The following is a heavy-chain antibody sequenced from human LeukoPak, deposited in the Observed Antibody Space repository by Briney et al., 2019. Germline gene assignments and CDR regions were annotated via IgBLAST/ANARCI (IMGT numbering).Heavy chain of an antibody. CDR3: ARVVGRARSGYFQH. CDR2: INHSGST. CDR1: GGSFSCYY. Sequence: PSETLSLTCAVYGGSFSCYYWSWIRQPPGKGLEWIGEINHSGSTNYNPSLKSRVTISVDTSKNQFSLKLSSVTAADTAVYYCARVVGRARSGYFQHWGQGTLVTVSS. D-gene: IGHD4/OR15-4a*01. J-gene: IGHJ1*01. V-gene: IGHV4-34*01.